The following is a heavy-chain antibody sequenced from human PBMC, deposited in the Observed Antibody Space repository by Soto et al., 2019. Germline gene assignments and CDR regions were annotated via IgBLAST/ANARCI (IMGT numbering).Heavy chain of an antibody. CDR2: IIPIFGTA. CDR1: GGTFSSYA. CDR3: ARIDCSGGSCYSPRGTYYYYGMDV. D-gene: IGHD2-15*01. J-gene: IGHJ6*02. V-gene: IGHV1-69*13. Sequence: ASVKVSCKASGGTFSSYAISWVRQAPGQGLEWMGGIIPIFGTANYAQKFQGRVTITADESTSTAYMELSSLRSEDTAVYYCARIDCSGGSCYSPRGTYYYYGMDVWGQGTTVTVSS.